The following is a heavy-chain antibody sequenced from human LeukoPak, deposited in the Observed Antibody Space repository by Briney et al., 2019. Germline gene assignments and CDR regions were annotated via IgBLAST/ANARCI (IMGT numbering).Heavy chain of an antibody. Sequence: SETLSLTCTVSGGSISSSSYYWGWIRQPPGKGLKWIGSIYYSGSTYYNPSLKSRVTISVDTSKYQFSLKLSSVTAADTAVYYCARLFKTLVPAANCIDYWGQGTLVTVSS. D-gene: IGHD2-2*01. CDR2: IYYSGST. V-gene: IGHV4-39*01. CDR1: GGSISSSSYY. J-gene: IGHJ4*02. CDR3: ARLFKTLVPAANCIDY.